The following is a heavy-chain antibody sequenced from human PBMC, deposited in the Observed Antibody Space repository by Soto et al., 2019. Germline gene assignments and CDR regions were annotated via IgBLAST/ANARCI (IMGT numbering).Heavy chain of an antibody. V-gene: IGHV4-59*12. Sequence: SETLSLTCTVSGGSISNYYWNWIRQPPGKGLERIGEIYSSGSTNYNPSLKSRVTISVDTSKNQFSLKLTSVTAADTAVYYCARDKITGLFDYWGQGTLVTVSS. CDR2: IYSSGST. CDR1: GGSISNYY. J-gene: IGHJ4*02. D-gene: IGHD2-8*02. CDR3: ARDKITGLFDY.